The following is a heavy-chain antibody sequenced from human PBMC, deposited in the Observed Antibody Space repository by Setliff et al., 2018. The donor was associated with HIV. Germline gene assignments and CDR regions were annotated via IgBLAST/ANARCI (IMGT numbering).Heavy chain of an antibody. D-gene: IGHD1-26*01. J-gene: IGHJ2*01. Sequence: PSETLSLTCTVSGGSITSNDHFWAWVRQSPGKGLEWIGSVYYSGSTFQNPSLKSRVTLSVDTSKDQFFLNLRSVTAADTAVYYCARDEAIEGALTYFDLWGRGTLVTVSS. CDR1: GGSITSNDHF. CDR3: ARDEAIEGALTYFDL. CDR2: VYYSGST. V-gene: IGHV4-39*02.